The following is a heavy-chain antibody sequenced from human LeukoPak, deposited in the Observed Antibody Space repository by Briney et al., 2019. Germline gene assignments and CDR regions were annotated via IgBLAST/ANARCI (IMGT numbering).Heavy chain of an antibody. V-gene: IGHV3-11*04. CDR3: ARETTITMVRGVNL. J-gene: IGHJ4*02. CDR1: GFTFSDYY. D-gene: IGHD3-10*01. CDR2: ISSSGSTI. Sequence: GGSLRLSCAASGFTFSDYYMSWIRQAPGKGLEWVSYISSSGSTIYYADSVKGRFTISRHNAKNSLYLQMNSLRAEDTAVYYCARETTITMVRGVNLWGQGTLVTISS.